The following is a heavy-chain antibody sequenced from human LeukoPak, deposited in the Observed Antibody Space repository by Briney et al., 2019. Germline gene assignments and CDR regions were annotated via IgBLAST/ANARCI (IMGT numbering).Heavy chain of an antibody. CDR3: AKSIRDTVVTRALDY. CDR1: GFTFSSYA. V-gene: IGHV3-23*01. D-gene: IGHD4-23*01. CDR2: ISGSGAST. Sequence: GGSLRLSCAASGFTFSSYAMSWVRQAPGKGLYWVSAISGSGASTYHADSVKGRFTISRDNSKNTLYLQMNSLRAEDTAVYYCAKSIRDTVVTRALDYWGQGTLVTVSS. J-gene: IGHJ4*02.